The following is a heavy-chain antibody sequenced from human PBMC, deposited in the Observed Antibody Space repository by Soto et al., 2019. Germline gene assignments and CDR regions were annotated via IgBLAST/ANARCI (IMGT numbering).Heavy chain of an antibody. V-gene: IGHV4-39*01. CDR1: GGSISSSSYY. D-gene: IGHD2-2*01. CDR2: IYYSGST. CDR3: ARQGWSRYCSSTGCQRTFDY. Sequence: PSETLSLTCTVSGGSISSSSYYWGWIRQPPGKGLEWIGSIYYSGSTYYNPSLKSRVTISVDTSKNQFSLKLSSVTAADTAVYYCARQGWSRYCSSTGCQRTFDYWGQGTLVTVSS. J-gene: IGHJ4*02.